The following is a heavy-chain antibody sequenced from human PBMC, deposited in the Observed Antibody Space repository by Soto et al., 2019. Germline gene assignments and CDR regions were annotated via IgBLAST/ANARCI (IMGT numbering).Heavy chain of an antibody. CDR1: GLSFGDDA. CDR3: ARDVGTQMDFWSTSGMDV. V-gene: IGHV3-30-3*01. D-gene: IGHD3-3*01. Sequence: QVHLVESGGGVVQPGRPLRLSCAASGLSFGDDAMHWVRQAPGKGLEWVAVITYDGSTKNYADSVRGRFTISRDNSKSTLYLHMDSLITDDTAVYYCARDVGTQMDFWSTSGMDVWGQGTMVTVSS. J-gene: IGHJ6*02. CDR2: ITYDGSTK.